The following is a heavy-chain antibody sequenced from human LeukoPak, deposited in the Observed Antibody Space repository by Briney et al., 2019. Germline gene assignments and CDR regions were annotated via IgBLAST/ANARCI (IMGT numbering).Heavy chain of an antibody. Sequence: PGGSLRLSCAASGFTFSSYWMHWVRQAPGKGLVWVSRINSDGSSTSYADSVKGRFTISRDNAKNSLYLQMNSLRAEDTAVYYCARGGDYVWGSYRYFDYWGQGTLVTVSS. CDR1: GFTFSSYW. CDR2: INSDGSST. J-gene: IGHJ4*02. D-gene: IGHD3-16*02. CDR3: ARGGDYVWGSYRYFDY. V-gene: IGHV3-74*01.